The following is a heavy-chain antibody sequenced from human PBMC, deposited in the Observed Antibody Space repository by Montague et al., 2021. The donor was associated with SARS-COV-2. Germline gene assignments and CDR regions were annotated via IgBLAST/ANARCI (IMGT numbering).Heavy chain of an antibody. CDR1: GFNFSHYY. CDR3: ARATSLNTTGWYEFEF. D-gene: IGHD6-19*01. J-gene: IGHJ5*01. Sequence: SLRLSCAASGFNFSHYYMSWIRQAPGKGLEWLSWISGSGSPIYYSDSVKGRFTISRDHAKNSVYLQMTSLRAEDTATYYCARATSLNTTGWYEFEFWGQGTLVTVS. CDR2: ISGSGSPI. V-gene: IGHV3-11*01.